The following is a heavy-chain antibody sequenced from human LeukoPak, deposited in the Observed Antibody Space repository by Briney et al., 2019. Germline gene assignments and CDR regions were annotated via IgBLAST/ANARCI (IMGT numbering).Heavy chain of an antibody. J-gene: IGHJ3*02. D-gene: IGHD3-22*01. CDR3: ARDTAYDSSGDDAFDI. CDR1: GFTFRRDA. CDR2: ISGSGTST. V-gene: IGHV3-23*01. Sequence: GGSLRLSCAASGFTFRRDAISWVRQAPGKGLEWVSAISGSGTSTYYADSVKGRFTISRDNSKNTLYLQMNSLRAEDTAVYYCARDTAYDSSGDDAFDIWGQGTMVTVSS.